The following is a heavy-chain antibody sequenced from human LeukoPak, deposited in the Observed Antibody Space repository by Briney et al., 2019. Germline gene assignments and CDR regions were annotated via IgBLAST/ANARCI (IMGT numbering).Heavy chain of an antibody. Sequence: RLRRRSSVAVGVTSVYHGRRRVSQNPGRGLDWVAVIWYDGSNKNYADSMKGRFTISRDNSKNTLYLQMNSLRAEDTGVYYCARAVGPFDYWGQGTLVTVSS. V-gene: IGHV3-33*01. CDR3: ARAVGPFDY. D-gene: IGHD1-26*01. J-gene: IGHJ4*02. CDR1: GVTSVYHG. CDR2: IWYDGSNK.